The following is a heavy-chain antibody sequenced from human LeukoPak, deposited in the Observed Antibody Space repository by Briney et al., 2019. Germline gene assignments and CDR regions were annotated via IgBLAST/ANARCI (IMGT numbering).Heavy chain of an antibody. CDR1: GGTFSSYA. CDR2: IIPIFGTA. V-gene: IGHV1-69*05. J-gene: IGHJ5*02. Sequence: SVKVSCKASGGTFSSYAISWVRQAPGQGLEWMGGIIPIFGTANYAQKFQGRVTITTDESTSTAYMELSSLRSEDTAVYYCARGGVVPAATKFDPWGQGTLVTVSS. D-gene: IGHD2-2*01. CDR3: ARGGVVPAATKFDP.